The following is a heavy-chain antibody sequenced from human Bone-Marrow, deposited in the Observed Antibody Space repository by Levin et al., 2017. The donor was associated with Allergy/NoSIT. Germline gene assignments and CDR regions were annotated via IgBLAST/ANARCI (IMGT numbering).Heavy chain of an antibody. CDR3: ASYSLLPVRGSTVTRHNDH. Sequence: PGGSLRLSCAASGFDFSDYYMSWVRQAPGKGLEWISYITGSSGFTRYADSVKGRFTISRDNVKNSLHLQMNSLRAEDSAIYYFASYSLLPVRGSTVTRHNDHWGQGTLVTVSS. V-gene: IGHV3-11*03. J-gene: IGHJ4*02. CDR1: GFDFSDYY. CDR2: ITGSSGFT. D-gene: IGHD3-10*01.